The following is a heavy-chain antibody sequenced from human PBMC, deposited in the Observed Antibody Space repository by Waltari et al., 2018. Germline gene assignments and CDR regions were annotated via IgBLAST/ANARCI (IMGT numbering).Heavy chain of an antibody. CDR1: GYTSTNYF. CDR2: INPNSGGL. CDR3: ARGAYTGRNIYDV. V-gene: IGHV1-2*02. Sequence: QVQLVQSGAEVRKPGASLKVSCKTFGYTSTNYFLNWVRQAPGQGLEWMGWINPNSGGLSFPPKFQGRVTLTRDTSISTAYMELRGLTSADTGVYYCARGAYTGRNIYDVWGQGTPVTV. D-gene: IGHD5-12*01. J-gene: IGHJ3*01.